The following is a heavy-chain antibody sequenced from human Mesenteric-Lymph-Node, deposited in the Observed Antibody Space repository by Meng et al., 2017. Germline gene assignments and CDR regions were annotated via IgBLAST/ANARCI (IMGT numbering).Heavy chain of an antibody. V-gene: IGHV3-23*01. CDR1: GFSFSLYD. CDR3: AKVFDPGAVYFDY. D-gene: IGHD3-9*01. Sequence: GESLKISCAASGFSFSLYDMNWVRQAPGKGLEWVSSISSSSSYIYYADSVKGRFTISRDNSKNTLYLQMNSLRAEDTAVYYCAKVFDPGAVYFDYWGQGTLVTVSS. J-gene: IGHJ4*02. CDR2: ISSSSSYI.